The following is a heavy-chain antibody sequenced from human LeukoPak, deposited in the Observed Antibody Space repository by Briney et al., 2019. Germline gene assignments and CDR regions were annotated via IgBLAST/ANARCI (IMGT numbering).Heavy chain of an antibody. D-gene: IGHD3-3*01. CDR3: ARDSLGEWLELTAFDI. CDR2: IIPIFGTA. Sequence: GASVKVSCKASGGTFSSYAISWVRQAPGQGLEWMGGIIPIFGTANYAQKFQGRVTITADKSTSTAYMELSSLRSEDTAVYYCARDSLGEWLELTAFDIWGQGTMVTVSS. V-gene: IGHV1-69*06. CDR1: GGTFSSYA. J-gene: IGHJ3*02.